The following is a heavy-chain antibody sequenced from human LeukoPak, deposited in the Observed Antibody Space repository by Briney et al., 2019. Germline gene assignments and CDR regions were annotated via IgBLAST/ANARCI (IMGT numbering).Heavy chain of an antibody. V-gene: IGHV3-23*01. Sequence: PGGSLRLSCAASGFTFSSYAMSWVRQAPGKGLEWVSAISGSGGSTYYADSVKGRFTISRDISKNTLYLQMNSLRAEDTAVYYCAKAPPSSYYYYYGMDVWGQGTTVPVSS. CDR1: GFTFSSYA. J-gene: IGHJ6*02. D-gene: IGHD6-13*01. CDR2: ISGSGGST. CDR3: AKAPPSSYYYYYGMDV.